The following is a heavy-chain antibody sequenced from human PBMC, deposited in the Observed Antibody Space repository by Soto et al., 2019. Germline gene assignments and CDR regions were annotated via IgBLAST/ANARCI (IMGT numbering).Heavy chain of an antibody. CDR3: ANDGVRVAPAGYHIDY. J-gene: IGHJ4*02. CDR2: ISHDGFNK. D-gene: IGHD3-3*01. V-gene: IGHV3-30*18. Sequence: GGSLRLSCAASGFSFNYYGIHWVRQAPGKGLEWVAVISHDGFNKYYADSVKGRFTISRENSKSTVYLQMNTLRDEDTAVYYCANDGVRVAPAGYHIDYWGQGALVTVYS. CDR1: GFSFNYYG.